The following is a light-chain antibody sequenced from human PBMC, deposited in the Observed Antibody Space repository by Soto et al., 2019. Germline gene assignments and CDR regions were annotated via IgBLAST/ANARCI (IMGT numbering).Light chain of an antibody. CDR1: SSDVGGYKF. V-gene: IGLV2-14*01. CDR3: SSYTSSNTLV. J-gene: IGLJ1*01. CDR2: EVS. Sequence: QCALTQAASVSGSPGQSITISCTGTSSDVGGYKFVSWHQQHPGQTPKLMIFEVSNRPSGISNRFSGSKSGNTASLTISGLQAEDEGDYYCSSYTSSNTLVFGTGTKVTVL.